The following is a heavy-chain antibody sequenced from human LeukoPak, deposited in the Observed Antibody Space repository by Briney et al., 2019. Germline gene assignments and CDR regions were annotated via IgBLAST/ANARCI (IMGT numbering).Heavy chain of an antibody. V-gene: IGHV3-33*01. D-gene: IGHD5-12*01. CDR2: IWYDGSNK. J-gene: IGHJ4*02. Sequence: GGSLRLACAAPGFTFSSYVMHRVRQAPGKGLEWVGVIWYDGSNKYYADSVKGRFTISRDNSKNTLYLQMNRLRAEDTAVYYCARSNSGYYAPGYWGQGTLVTVSS. CDR3: ARSNSGYYAPGY. CDR1: GFTFSSYV.